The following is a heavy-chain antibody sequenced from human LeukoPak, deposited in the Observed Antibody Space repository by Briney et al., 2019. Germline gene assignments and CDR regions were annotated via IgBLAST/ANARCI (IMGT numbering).Heavy chain of an antibody. CDR1: GVPIIASY. V-gene: IGHV4-59*01. Sequence: PSETLSLTCAVSGVPIIASYWSWIRQPPGKGLEWIGYTHYSGTGNYNPSLKSRVTISIDTSKNRFSLRLTSVTAADTAVYYCARVRFHDTTGYSTSYYLDYWGQGALVTVSS. D-gene: IGHD3-22*01. CDR2: THYSGTG. CDR3: ARVRFHDTTGYSTSYYLDY. J-gene: IGHJ4*02.